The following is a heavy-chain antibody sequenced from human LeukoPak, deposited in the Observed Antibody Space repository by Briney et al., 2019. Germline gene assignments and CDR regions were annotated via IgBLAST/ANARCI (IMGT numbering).Heavy chain of an antibody. J-gene: IGHJ6*02. CDR3: ARVIDYYDSSGYYYSYYYGMDV. CDR2: IWYDGSNK. D-gene: IGHD3-22*01. V-gene: IGHV3-33*01. CDR1: GFTFSSYG. Sequence: GGSLRLSCAASGFTFSSYGMHWVRQAPGKGLEGVAVIWYDGSNKYYADSVKGRFTISRDNSKNTLYLQMNSLRAEDTAVYYCARVIDYYDSSGYYYSYYYGMDVWGQGTTVTVSS.